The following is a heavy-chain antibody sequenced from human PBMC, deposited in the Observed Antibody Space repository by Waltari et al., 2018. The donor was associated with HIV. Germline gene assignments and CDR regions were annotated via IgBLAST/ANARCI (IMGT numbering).Heavy chain of an antibody. Sequence: QLQLQESGPGLVKPSETLSLTCTVSGGSISTSSYYWGWIRQPPGNGLESIGNIYYRGNTFYNTALNSRVTMSVDTSRNQFSLNLSSVTAADTAVYYWARVARRGLVWGSPWYYGMDVWGQGTTVTVSS. CDR2: IYYRGNT. CDR1: GGSISTSSYY. V-gene: IGHV4-39*01. CDR3: ARVARRGLVWGSPWYYGMDV. J-gene: IGHJ6*02. D-gene: IGHD7-27*01.